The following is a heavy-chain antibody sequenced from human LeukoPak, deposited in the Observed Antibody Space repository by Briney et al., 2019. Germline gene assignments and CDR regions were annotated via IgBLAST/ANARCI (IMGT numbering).Heavy chain of an antibody. CDR3: AGSYYDFWSGYYKVKIDY. CDR1: GGSMSNYY. V-gene: IGHV4-59*08. Sequence: SETLSLTCTVSGGSMSNYYWTWLRQPPGKGLEWIGYIYYSGSTNYNPSLKSRVTVSVDTSKMQFSLKLSSVTAADTAVYYCAGSYYDFWSGYYKVKIDYWGQGTLVTVSS. J-gene: IGHJ4*02. D-gene: IGHD3-3*01. CDR2: IYYSGST.